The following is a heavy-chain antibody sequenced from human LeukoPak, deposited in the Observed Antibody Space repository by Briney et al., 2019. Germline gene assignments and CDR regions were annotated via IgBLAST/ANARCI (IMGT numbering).Heavy chain of an antibody. V-gene: IGHV4-34*01. D-gene: IGHD6-13*01. Sequence: SETLSLTCAVYGGSFSGYDWSWIRQPPGKGLEWIGEINDSGSTNYNPSLKSRVTISVDTSKNQFSLKLSSVTAADTAVYYCARGSAAAGTRRWYFDYWGQGTLVTVSS. CDR2: INDSGST. J-gene: IGHJ4*02. CDR1: GGSFSGYD. CDR3: ARGSAAAGTRRWYFDY.